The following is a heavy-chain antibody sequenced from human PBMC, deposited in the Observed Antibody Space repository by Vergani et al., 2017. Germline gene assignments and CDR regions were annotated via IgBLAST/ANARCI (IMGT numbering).Heavy chain of an antibody. D-gene: IGHD3-10*01. J-gene: IGHJ1*01. V-gene: IGHV3-23*01. CDR2: ISSGGGYI. Sequence: EVQLLESGGGLVQPGGSRGPSCAGAGFTFDTYTMAYVRQAPGKGLEWVATISSGGGYIFYADSVKGRFTISRDNSKNTLFLQMNSLKDEDTAVYYCTTAWGLYYLHGEYFQYWGRGTLVSVSS. CDR1: GFTFDTYT. CDR3: TTAWGLYYLHGEYFQY.